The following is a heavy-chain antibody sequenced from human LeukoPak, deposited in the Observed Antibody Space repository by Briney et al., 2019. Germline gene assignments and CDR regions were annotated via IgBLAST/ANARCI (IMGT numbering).Heavy chain of an antibody. D-gene: IGHD4-11*01. CDR2: ISAYNGNT. Sequence: ASVKVSCKASGYTFTSYGISWVRQAPGQGLEWMGWISAYNGNTNYAQKLQGRVTMTTDTSTSTAYMELSSLRSEDTAVYYCARVKSNYGGYYFDYWGQGTLVTVSS. V-gene: IGHV1-18*01. J-gene: IGHJ4*02. CDR3: ARVKSNYGGYYFDY. CDR1: GYTFTSYG.